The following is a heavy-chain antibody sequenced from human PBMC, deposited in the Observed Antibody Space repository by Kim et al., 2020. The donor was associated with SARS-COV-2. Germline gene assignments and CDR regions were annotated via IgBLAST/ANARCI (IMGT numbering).Heavy chain of an antibody. V-gene: IGHV3-23*01. CDR1: GFTFSNYA. CDR2: ISDSGATK. CDR3: VKDAENTYGSSYFDC. J-gene: IGHJ4*01. Sequence: GGSLRLSCAASGFTFSNYAISWVRQAPGKGLEWVSAISDSGATKHYADSVKGRFTVSRDNSRNTLYLQMNSLRAEDTAIYYCVKDAENTYGSSYFDCWG. D-gene: IGHD3-10*01.